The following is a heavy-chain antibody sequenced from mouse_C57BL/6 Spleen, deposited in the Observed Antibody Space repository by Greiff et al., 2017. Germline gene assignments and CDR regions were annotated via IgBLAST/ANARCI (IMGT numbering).Heavy chain of an antibody. Sequence: QVQLQQPGAELVKPGASVKLSCKASGYTFTSYWMHWVKQRPGQGLEWIGMIHPNSGSTNYNEKFKSKATLTVDKSSSTAYMQLSSLTSEDSAVYYWARWPPLTTVVDEGYFDVWGTGTTVTVSS. V-gene: IGHV1-64*01. CDR2: IHPNSGST. CDR3: ARWPPLTTVVDEGYFDV. D-gene: IGHD1-1*01. J-gene: IGHJ1*03. CDR1: GYTFTSYW.